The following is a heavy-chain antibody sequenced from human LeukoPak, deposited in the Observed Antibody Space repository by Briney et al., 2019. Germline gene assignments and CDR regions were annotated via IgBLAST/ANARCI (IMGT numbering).Heavy chain of an antibody. V-gene: IGHV3-11*04. CDR2: IRSSGTTI. D-gene: IGHD6-19*01. CDR1: GFTFSDYY. CDR3: ARDRGAVTDVFDY. J-gene: IGHJ4*02. Sequence: GGSLRLSCVASGFTFSDYYMSWIRQAPGKGLEWVSYIRSSGTTIHYADSVKGRFPISRDNAKNSLYLQINTLRAEDTAVYYCARDRGAVTDVFDYWGQGTLVTVSS.